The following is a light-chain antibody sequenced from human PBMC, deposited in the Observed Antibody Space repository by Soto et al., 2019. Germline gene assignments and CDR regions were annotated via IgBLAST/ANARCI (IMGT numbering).Light chain of an antibody. CDR2: GAS. J-gene: IGKJ1*01. Sequence: ELVGTHSASTLALTPGDIATLCRRASQSVSNNYLAWYQQKPGQAPRILIYGASNRATGIPDRFSGSGSGTDFTLTISRLAPEDFAVYYCQQYGSSGTFGQGTKVDIK. CDR1: QSVSNNY. CDR3: QQYGSSGT. V-gene: IGKV3-20*01.